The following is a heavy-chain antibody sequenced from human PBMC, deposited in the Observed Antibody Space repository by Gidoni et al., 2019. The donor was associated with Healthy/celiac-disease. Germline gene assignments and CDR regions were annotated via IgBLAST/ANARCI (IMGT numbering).Heavy chain of an antibody. D-gene: IGHD3-16*01. CDR1: GFTFDDYA. Sequence: EVQLVESGGGLVQPGRSLRLSCAASGFTFDDYAMHWVRQAPGKGLVWVSGISWNSGSIGYADSVKGRFTISRDNAKNSLYLQMNSLRAEDTALYYCAKDTGLGYYGMDVWGQGTTVTVSS. J-gene: IGHJ6*02. CDR3: AKDTGLGYYGMDV. V-gene: IGHV3-9*01. CDR2: ISWNSGSI.